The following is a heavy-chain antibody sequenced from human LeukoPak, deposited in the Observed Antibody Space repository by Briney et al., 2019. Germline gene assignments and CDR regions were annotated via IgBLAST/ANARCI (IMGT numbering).Heavy chain of an antibody. CDR2: IYYSGST. CDR3: ARLVRYSSRARRLSRFDY. J-gene: IGHJ4*02. CDR1: GGSISSSYSY. V-gene: IGHV4-39*07. Sequence: SETLSLTCTVSGGSISSSYSYWGWIRQPPGKGLEWIGNIYYSGSTYYNPSLKSRVTISVDTSKNQFSLKLSSVTAADTAVYYCARLVRYSSRARRLSRFDYWGQGTLVTVSS. D-gene: IGHD6-13*01.